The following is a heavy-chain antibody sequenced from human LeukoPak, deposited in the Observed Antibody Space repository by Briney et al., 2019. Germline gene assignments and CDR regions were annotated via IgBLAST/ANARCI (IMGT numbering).Heavy chain of an antibody. CDR3: ARGILSYGMDV. D-gene: IGHD2-15*01. CDR1: GGSFSGYY. CDR2: INHSGST. V-gene: IGHV4-34*01. Sequence: SETLSLTCAVYGGSFSGYYWSWIRQPPEKGLEWIGEINHSGSTDYNPSLKSRVTISVDMSKNQFSLNLSSVTAADTGVYYCARGILSYGMDVWGQGTTVTVSS. J-gene: IGHJ6*02.